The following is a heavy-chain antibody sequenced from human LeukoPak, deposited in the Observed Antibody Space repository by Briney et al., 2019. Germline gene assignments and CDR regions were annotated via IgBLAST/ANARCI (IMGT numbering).Heavy chain of an antibody. CDR3: ARGSHCGGDCYFSY. V-gene: IGHV3-53*01. Sequence: GESLRLSCAASGFTVSSNYMSWVRQAPGKGLEWVSVIYSGGSTYYADSVKGRFTISRDNSKTTLYLQMNSLRAEDTAVYYCARGSHCGGDCYFSYWGQGTLVTVSS. J-gene: IGHJ4*02. CDR2: IYSGGST. D-gene: IGHD2-21*02. CDR1: GFTVSSNY.